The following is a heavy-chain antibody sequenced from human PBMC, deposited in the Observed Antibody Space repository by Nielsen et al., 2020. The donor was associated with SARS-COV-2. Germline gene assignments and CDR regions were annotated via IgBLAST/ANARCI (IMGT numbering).Heavy chain of an antibody. CDR2: IYQSGGT. V-gene: IGHV4-4*02. J-gene: IGHJ4*02. Sequence: SETLSLTCAVSGGSISSGIWWSWVRQAPGKGLEWIGEIYQSGGTNYNPSLKSRATISVDKSQNQISLRLTSVSAADTAVYYCARDGAQGNYLPYFDYWGQGTLVTVSS. CDR1: GGSISSGIW. D-gene: IGHD4-11*01. CDR3: ARDGAQGNYLPYFDY.